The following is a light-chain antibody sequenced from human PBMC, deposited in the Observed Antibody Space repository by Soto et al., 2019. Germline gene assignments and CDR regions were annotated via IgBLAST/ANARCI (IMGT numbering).Light chain of an antibody. V-gene: IGKV3-11*01. Sequence: DIVLTQSPATLSLSPGERATLSCRASQSVSSYLAWYQQKPGQAPRLLISDATNRATGIPARFSGSGSGTDFTLTIDSLEPEDFAVYYCQQRINWPLTFGGGTKVEI. CDR2: DAT. CDR3: QQRINWPLT. J-gene: IGKJ4*01. CDR1: QSVSSY.